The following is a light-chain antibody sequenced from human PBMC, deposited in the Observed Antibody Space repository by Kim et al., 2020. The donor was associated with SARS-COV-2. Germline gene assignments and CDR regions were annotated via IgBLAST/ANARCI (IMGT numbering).Light chain of an antibody. CDR3: QQSYSTPLT. Sequence: DIQMTQSPSSLSASVGDRVTITCRASQSICSYLNWYQQKPGKAPKLLIYAASSLQSGVPSRFSGSGSGTDFTLTISSLQPEDFVTYYCQQSYSTPLTFGGGTKVDIK. V-gene: IGKV1-39*01. J-gene: IGKJ4*01. CDR1: QSICSY. CDR2: AAS.